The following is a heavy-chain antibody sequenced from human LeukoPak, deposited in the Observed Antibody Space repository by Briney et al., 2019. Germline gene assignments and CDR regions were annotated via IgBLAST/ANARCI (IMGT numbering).Heavy chain of an antibody. D-gene: IGHD2-2*01. J-gene: IGHJ4*02. Sequence: SETLSLTCTVSGGSISSYYWSWIRQPPGKGLEWIGYLYYSGSTNYNPSLKSRVTISVDTSKNQFSLKLSSVTAADTAVYYCARNIVVVPAANPGGVDYWGQGTLVTVSS. CDR3: ARNIVVVPAANPGGVDY. CDR1: GGSISSYY. CDR2: LYYSGST. V-gene: IGHV4-59*08.